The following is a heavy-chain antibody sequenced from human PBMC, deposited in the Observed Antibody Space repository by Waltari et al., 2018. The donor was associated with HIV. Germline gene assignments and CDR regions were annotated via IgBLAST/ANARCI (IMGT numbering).Heavy chain of an antibody. CDR3: AMYYYDSSGLDY. J-gene: IGHJ4*02. Sequence: QVQLVESGGGLVKPGGSLRLSCAASGFTFSAYSMSWIRQAPGKGLGWVSYISSIGNTIYYADSVKGRFTISRDNAKNSLYLQMNSLRAEDTAVYYCAMYYYDSSGLDYWGQGTLVTVSS. D-gene: IGHD3-22*01. CDR1: GFTFSAYS. CDR2: ISSIGNTI. V-gene: IGHV3-11*01.